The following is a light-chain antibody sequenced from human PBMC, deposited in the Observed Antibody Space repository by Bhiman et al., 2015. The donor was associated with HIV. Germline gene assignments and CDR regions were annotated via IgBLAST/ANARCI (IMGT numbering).Light chain of an antibody. V-gene: IGLV2-11*01. CDR3: CSYAGSYGVYV. Sequence: QSALTQPASVSGSPGQSITISCSGTNSDVGGYDSVSWYQHYPGKAPKLMIYDVSKRPSGVPDRFSGSKSGNTASLTISGLQAEDEADYYCCSYAGSYGVYVFGTGTKVTVL. J-gene: IGLJ1*01. CDR1: NSDVGGYDS. CDR2: DVS.